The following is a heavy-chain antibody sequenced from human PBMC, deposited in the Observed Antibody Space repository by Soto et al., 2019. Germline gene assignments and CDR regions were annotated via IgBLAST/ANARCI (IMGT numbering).Heavy chain of an antibody. Sequence: ASVKVSCKASVYTFTSYGISWVRQAPGQGLEWMGWISAYNGNTNYAQKLQGRVTMTTDTSTSTAYMELRSLRSDDTAVYYCARATYYDFWSGSLDPWGQGTLVTVSS. V-gene: IGHV1-18*01. J-gene: IGHJ5*02. D-gene: IGHD3-3*01. CDR1: VYTFTSYG. CDR3: ARATYYDFWSGSLDP. CDR2: ISAYNGNT.